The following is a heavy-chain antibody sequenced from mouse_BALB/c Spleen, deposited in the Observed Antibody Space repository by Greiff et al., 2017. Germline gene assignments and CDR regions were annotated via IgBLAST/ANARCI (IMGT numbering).Heavy chain of an antibody. J-gene: IGHJ3*01. CDR1: GYTFTSYW. CDR2: IYPGSGST. V-gene: IGHV1S22*01. Sequence: LQQPGSELVRPGASVKLSCKASGYTFTSYWMHWVKQRHGQGLEWIGNIYPGSGSTNYDEKFKSKGTLTVDTSSSTAYMHLSSLTSEDSAVYYCTSTIYYGNYWFPYWGQGTLVTVSA. CDR3: TSTIYYGNYWFPY. D-gene: IGHD2-1*01.